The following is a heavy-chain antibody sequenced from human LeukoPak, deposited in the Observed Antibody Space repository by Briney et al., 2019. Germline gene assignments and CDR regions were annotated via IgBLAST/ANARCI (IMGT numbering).Heavy chain of an antibody. CDR2: INHSGST. J-gene: IGHJ4*02. CDR3: ARVNYYDSSGYIDY. V-gene: IGHV4-34*01. D-gene: IGHD3-22*01. Sequence: SETLSLTCAVYGGSFSGYYWSWIRQPPGKGLEWIGEINHSGSTNYNPSLKSRVTISVDSSKSQFSLKFSSVTAADTAVYYCARVNYYDSSGYIDYWGQGTLVTVSS. CDR1: GGSFSGYY.